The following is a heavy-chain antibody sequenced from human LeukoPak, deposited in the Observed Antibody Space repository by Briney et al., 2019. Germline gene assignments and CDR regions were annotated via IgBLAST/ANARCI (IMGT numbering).Heavy chain of an antibody. D-gene: IGHD3-22*01. CDR1: GGSISSSSYY. Sequence: PSETLSLTCTVSGGSISSSSYYWGWIRQPPGKGLEWIGSIYYSGSTYYNPSLKSRVTISVDTSKNQFSLKLSSVTAADTAVYYCARIGYDSSGYWGQGTLVTVSS. J-gene: IGHJ4*02. CDR2: IYYSGST. CDR3: ARIGYDSSGY. V-gene: IGHV4-39*01.